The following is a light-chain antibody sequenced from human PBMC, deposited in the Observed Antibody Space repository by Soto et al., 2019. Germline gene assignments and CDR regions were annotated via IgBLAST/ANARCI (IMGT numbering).Light chain of an antibody. J-gene: IGLJ2*01. CDR1: SSDIGAYNY. Sequence: QSVLTQPASVSGSPGQSITISCAGTSSDIGAYNYVSWYQQHPGRAPKLMLYDVSNRPSGVSNRFSGSKSANTASLTISGRQPEDEADYYGASYTGTITVGLFGGGTKLTV. CDR2: DVS. V-gene: IGLV2-14*03. CDR3: ASYTGTITVGL.